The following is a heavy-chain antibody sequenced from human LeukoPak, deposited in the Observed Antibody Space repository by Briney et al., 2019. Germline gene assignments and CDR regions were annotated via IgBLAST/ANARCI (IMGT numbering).Heavy chain of an antibody. CDR2: ITGSDDAT. J-gene: IGHJ4*02. CDR3: AKGPQLYSGYHPDY. CDR1: GFTFSSAA. Sequence: PGGSLRLSCVASGFTFSSAAMTWVRQPPGKGLEWVSTITGSDDATYYANSVKGRFTISRDSSTNTLHLQMNSLRIEDTAIYYCAKGPQLYSGYHPDYWGQGTLVTVSS. V-gene: IGHV3-23*01. D-gene: IGHD3-22*01.